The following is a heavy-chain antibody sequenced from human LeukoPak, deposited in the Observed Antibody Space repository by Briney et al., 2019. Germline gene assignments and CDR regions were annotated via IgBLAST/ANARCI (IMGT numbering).Heavy chain of an antibody. V-gene: IGHV3-23*01. Sequence: QPGGSLRLSCAASGFIFSSYGMGWVRQAPGKGLEWVSAISGSGGSTYYADSMKGRFTISRDNSKNTLYLHINSLRAEDTAVYYCVKDNPLDYWGQGTLVIVSS. CDR3: VKDNPLDY. D-gene: IGHD1-14*01. J-gene: IGHJ4*02. CDR1: GFIFSSYG. CDR2: ISGSGGST.